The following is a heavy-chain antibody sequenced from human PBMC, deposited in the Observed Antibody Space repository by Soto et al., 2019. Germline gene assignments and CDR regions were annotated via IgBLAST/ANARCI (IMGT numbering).Heavy chain of an antibody. Sequence: ASVKVSCKASGYSFTAFSLHWVRQAPGQGLEWMGWVNTNNGDTSYAQNIQDRVTMTRDTAISTAFMELTSLTSDDTAVYFCARPTLARELDYWGQGPVFTASS. J-gene: IGHJ4*02. CDR3: ARPTLARELDY. CDR2: VNTNNGDT. V-gene: IGHV1-2*02. D-gene: IGHD6-6*01. CDR1: GYSFTAFS.